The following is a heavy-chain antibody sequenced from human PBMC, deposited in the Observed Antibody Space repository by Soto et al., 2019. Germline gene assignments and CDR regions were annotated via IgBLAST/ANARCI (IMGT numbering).Heavy chain of an antibody. CDR1: GFTFNSFG. CDR2: IWYDGSNK. J-gene: IGHJ6*02. Sequence: QVQLVESGGGVVQPGRSLRLSCAASGFTFNSFGMHWVRQAPGKGLEWVAVIWYDGSNKYYADSVKGRFTISRDNSKNTLYLQMSSLRAEDTAVYYCGRDYYGSGKGDMDVWGQGTTVTVSS. CDR3: GRDYYGSGKGDMDV. V-gene: IGHV3-33*01. D-gene: IGHD3-10*01.